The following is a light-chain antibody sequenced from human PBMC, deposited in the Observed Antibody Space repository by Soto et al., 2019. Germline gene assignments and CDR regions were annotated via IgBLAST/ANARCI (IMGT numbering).Light chain of an antibody. Sequence: EMVMTQSPATLSVSPGERATLSCRASQSVSSNLAWYQQKPGQAPRLLIYGASTRATGIPARFSGSGSGTEFTLTISSLRSEDFAVYYCQQSSNWPRTFGQGTKVDIK. CDR1: QSVSSN. CDR3: QQSSNWPRT. CDR2: GAS. J-gene: IGKJ1*01. V-gene: IGKV3-15*01.